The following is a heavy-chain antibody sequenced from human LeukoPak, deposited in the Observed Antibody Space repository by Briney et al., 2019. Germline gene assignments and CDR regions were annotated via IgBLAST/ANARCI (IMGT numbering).Heavy chain of an antibody. CDR1: GYTFTSYD. J-gene: IGHJ6*03. CDR3: ARLHWESGGIYFYYYMDV. Sequence: ASVKVSCKASGYTFTSYDINWVRQAPGQGLEWMGWMNPNSGNTAYARKFQGRLTMTRDTSIGTAYLELSALRSEDTAVYYCARLHWESGGIYFYYYMDVWGKGTTVTVSS. CDR2: MNPNSGNT. D-gene: IGHD3-16*01. V-gene: IGHV1-8*01.